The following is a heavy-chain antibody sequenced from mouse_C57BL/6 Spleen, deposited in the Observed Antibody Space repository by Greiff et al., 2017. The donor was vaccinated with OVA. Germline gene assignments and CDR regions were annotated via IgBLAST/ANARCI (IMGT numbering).Heavy chain of an antibody. CDR1: GYTFTSYG. Sequence: VMLVESGAELARPGASVKLSCKASGYTFTSYGISWVKQRTGQGLEWIGEIYPRSGNTYYNEKFKGKATLTADKSSSTAYMELRSLTSEDSAVYFCARNDGSLFDYWGQGTTLTVSS. CDR2: IYPRSGNT. D-gene: IGHD2-3*01. CDR3: ARNDGSLFDY. V-gene: IGHV1-81*01. J-gene: IGHJ2*01.